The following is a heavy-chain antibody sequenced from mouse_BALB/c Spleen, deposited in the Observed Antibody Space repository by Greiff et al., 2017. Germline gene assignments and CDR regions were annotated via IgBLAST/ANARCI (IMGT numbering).Heavy chain of an antibody. V-gene: IGHV3-2*02. D-gene: IGHD2-1*01. CDR2: ISYSGST. Sequence: EVKLMESGPGLVKPSQSLSLTCTVTGYSITSDYAWNWIRQFPGNKLEWMGYISYSGSTSYNPSLKSRISITRDTSKNQFFLQLNSVTTEDTATYYCALYYGNYFDYWGQGTTLTVSS. CDR1: GYSITSDYA. J-gene: IGHJ2*01. CDR3: ALYYGNYFDY.